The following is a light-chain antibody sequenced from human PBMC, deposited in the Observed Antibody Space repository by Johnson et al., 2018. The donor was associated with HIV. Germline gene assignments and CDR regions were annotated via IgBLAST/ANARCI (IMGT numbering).Light chain of an antibody. J-gene: IGLJ1*01. Sequence: QSVLTQPPSVSAAPGQKVTISCSGSSSNIGNNYVSWYQHLPGTAPKLLIYDNDKRPSGIPDRFSGSKSGPSATLGITGLPTGDEADYYCGTGDSSLRSYVFGTGTKVTVL. CDR3: GTGDSSLRSYV. V-gene: IGLV1-51*01. CDR1: SSNIGNNY. CDR2: DND.